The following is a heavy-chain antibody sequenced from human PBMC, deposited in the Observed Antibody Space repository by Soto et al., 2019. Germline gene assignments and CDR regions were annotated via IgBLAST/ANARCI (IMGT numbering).Heavy chain of an antibody. CDR3: AKDHLLRITIFGDNWFDP. V-gene: IGHV3-9*01. J-gene: IGHJ5*02. CDR2: ISWNSGSI. D-gene: IGHD3-3*01. Sequence: GGSLRLSCAASGFTFDDYAMHWVRQAPGKGLEWVSGISWNSGSIGYADSVKGRFTISRDNAKNSLYLQMNSLRAEDTALYYCAKDHLLRITIFGDNWFDPWGQGTLVTVSS. CDR1: GFTFDDYA.